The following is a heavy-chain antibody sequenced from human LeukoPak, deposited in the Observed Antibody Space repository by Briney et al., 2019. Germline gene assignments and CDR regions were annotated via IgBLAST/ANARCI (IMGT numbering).Heavy chain of an antibody. Sequence: GGSLRLSCAASGFSFSDYYMSWIRQAPGKGLEWISYISTISTITYNADSVKGRFTVSRDNAKNSLYLQVNTLRDEDMAVYYCATGAGCGYWGQGTLVTVSS. D-gene: IGHD6-19*01. V-gene: IGHV3-11*05. J-gene: IGHJ4*02. CDR3: ATGAGCGY. CDR2: ISTISTIT. CDR1: GFSFSDYY.